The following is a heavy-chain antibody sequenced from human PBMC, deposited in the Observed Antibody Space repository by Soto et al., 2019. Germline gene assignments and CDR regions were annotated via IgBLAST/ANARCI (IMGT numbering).Heavy chain of an antibody. V-gene: IGHV4-4*07. J-gene: IGHJ5*02. CDR2: IYSSGST. CDR1: GGAINSYY. Sequence: PSETLSLTCTVSGGAINSYYWTWIRQPAGKGLEWMGRIYSSGSTKYNPSLQSRVTISLDTPKTQFSLRLTSVTAADAAVYSWARGQRFSDWFDPWGQGTLDTVS. D-gene: IGHD3-3*01. CDR3: ARGQRFSDWFDP.